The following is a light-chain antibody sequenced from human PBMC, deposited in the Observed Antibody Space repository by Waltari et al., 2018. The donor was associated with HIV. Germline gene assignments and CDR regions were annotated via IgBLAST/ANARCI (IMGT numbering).Light chain of an antibody. Sequence: EIVLTQSRGTLSLSPGERATLSCRASQSVRSSYLAWYQQKPGQAPRLLIYGASSRATGIPDSFSGSGSGTDFTLTISRLEPEDFAVYYCQQYGSSPQTFGQGTKLEIK. CDR3: QQYGSSPQT. CDR1: QSVRSSY. V-gene: IGKV3-20*01. CDR2: GAS. J-gene: IGKJ2*01.